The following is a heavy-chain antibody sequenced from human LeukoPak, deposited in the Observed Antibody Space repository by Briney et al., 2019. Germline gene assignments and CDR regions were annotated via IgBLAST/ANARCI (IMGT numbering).Heavy chain of an antibody. D-gene: IGHD6-19*01. CDR1: GYTFTGSY. Sequence: ASVKVSCKASGYTFTGSYIHWVRQAPGQGLEWMGWINPNSGGTEFAQKFQGRVTMTRDTSISTAYMELSRLRSDGTAVYYCARRTPVAGTYWNFDLWGRGTLVTVSS. V-gene: IGHV1-2*02. J-gene: IGHJ2*01. CDR3: ARRTPVAGTYWNFDL. CDR2: INPNSGGT.